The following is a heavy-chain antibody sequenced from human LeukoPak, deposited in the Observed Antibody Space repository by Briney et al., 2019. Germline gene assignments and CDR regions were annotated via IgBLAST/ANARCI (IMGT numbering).Heavy chain of an antibody. J-gene: IGHJ3*02. CDR2: ISAYNGNT. CDR1: GYTFTSYG. V-gene: IGHV1-18*01. Sequence: ASVKVSCKASGYTFTSYGISWVRQAPGQVLEWMGWISAYNGNTNYAQKLQGRVTMTTDTSTSTAYMELRSLRSDDTAVYYCARTLPGYDFWSGSGYAFDIWGQGTMVTVSS. D-gene: IGHD3-3*01. CDR3: ARTLPGYDFWSGSGYAFDI.